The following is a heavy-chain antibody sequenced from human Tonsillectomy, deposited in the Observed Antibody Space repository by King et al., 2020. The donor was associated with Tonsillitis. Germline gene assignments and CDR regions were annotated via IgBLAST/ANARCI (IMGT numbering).Heavy chain of an antibody. D-gene: IGHD3/OR15-3a*01. V-gene: IGHV3-74*03. Sequence: VQLVESGGGLVQPGGSLRLYCAASGFTFSSYWMHWVRQAPGKGLVWVSGIHSAGSSTTYADSLKGRFTVSRDNAKNTLYLQMNSLRAEDTAVYYCVRVWDYFWTGYYIDYWGQGTLVTVSS. J-gene: IGHJ4*02. CDR3: VRVWDYFWTGYYIDY. CDR1: GFTFSSYW. CDR2: IHSAGSST.